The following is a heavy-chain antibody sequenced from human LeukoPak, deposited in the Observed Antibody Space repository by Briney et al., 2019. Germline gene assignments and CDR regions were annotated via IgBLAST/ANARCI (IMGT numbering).Heavy chain of an antibody. CDR2: IIPIFGTA. V-gene: IGHV1-69*13. CDR3: ATDSSSRSFDY. Sequence: ASVKVSCKASGGTFSSYAISWVRQAPGQGLEWMGGIIPIFGTANYAQKFQGRVTITADESTSTAYMELSSLRSEDTAVYYCATDSSSRSFDYWGQGTLVIVSS. D-gene: IGHD6-13*01. CDR1: GGTFSSYA. J-gene: IGHJ4*02.